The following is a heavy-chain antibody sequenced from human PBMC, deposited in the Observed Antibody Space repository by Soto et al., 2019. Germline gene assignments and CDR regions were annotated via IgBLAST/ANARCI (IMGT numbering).Heavy chain of an antibody. V-gene: IGHV4-59*01. J-gene: IGHJ4*02. Sequence: SETLSLTCTVGSISTYYWNWIRQPPGKGLEWIGYIYYMGRTNYNPSLKSRVTMSIDTSKNQFSLKLSSVTAADTAVYYCARDPRGGTHFGFWGQGALVTVSS. CDR1: SISTYY. CDR2: IYYMGRT. D-gene: IGHD3-10*01. CDR3: ARDPRGGTHFGF.